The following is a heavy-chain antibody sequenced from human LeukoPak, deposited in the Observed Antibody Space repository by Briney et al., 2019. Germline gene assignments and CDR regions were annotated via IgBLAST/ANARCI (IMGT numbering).Heavy chain of an antibody. CDR3: ARTQYYYDSSGYYFNYFDY. J-gene: IGHJ4*02. D-gene: IGHD3-22*01. CDR1: GGSISSYY. V-gene: IGHV4-4*07. Sequence: SETLSLTCTVSGGSISSYYWSWIRQPAGKGLEWIGRIYTSGSTNYNPSLKSRVTMSVDTSKNQFSLKLSSVTAADTAVYYCARTQYYYDSSGYYFNYFDYWGQGTLVTVSS. CDR2: IYTSGST.